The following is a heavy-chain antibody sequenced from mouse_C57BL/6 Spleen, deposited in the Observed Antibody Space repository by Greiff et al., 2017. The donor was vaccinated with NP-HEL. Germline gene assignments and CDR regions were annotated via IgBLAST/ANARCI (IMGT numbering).Heavy chain of an antibody. D-gene: IGHD2-3*01. V-gene: IGHV1-64*01. J-gene: IGHJ4*01. CDR2: IHPNSGST. CDR1: GYTFTSYW. CDR3: ARNGWLLQEDAMDY. Sequence: QVQLQQPGAELVKPGASVKLSCKASGYTFTSYWMHWVKQRPGQGLEWIGMIHPNSGSTNYNEKFKSKATLTVDKSSSTAYMQLSSLTSEDSAVYYCARNGWLLQEDAMDYWGQGTSVTVSS.